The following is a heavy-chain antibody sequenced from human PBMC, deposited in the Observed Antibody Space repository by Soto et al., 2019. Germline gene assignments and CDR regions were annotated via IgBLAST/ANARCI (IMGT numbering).Heavy chain of an antibody. CDR1: GFTFSSYG. V-gene: IGHV3-33*01. J-gene: IGHJ6*02. CDR2: IWYDGSNK. Sequence: GGSLRLSCAASGFTFSSYGMHWVRQAPGKGLEWVAVIWYDGSNKYYADSVKGRFTISRDNSKNTLYLQMNSLRAEDTAVYYCARDRWDRGRGKTPKYGMDVWGQGTTVTVSS. D-gene: IGHD3-10*01. CDR3: ARDRWDRGRGKTPKYGMDV.